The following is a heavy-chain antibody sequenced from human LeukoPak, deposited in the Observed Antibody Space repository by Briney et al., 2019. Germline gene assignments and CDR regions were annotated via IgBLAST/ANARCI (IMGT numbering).Heavy chain of an antibody. Sequence: GGSLRLSRAASGFTFSSYSMNWVRQAPGKGLEWVSSISSSSSYIYYADSVKGRFTISRDNAKNSLYLQMNSLRAEDTAVYYCASLQWGRYCSSTSCYDAFDIWGQGTMVTVSS. CDR3: ASLQWGRYCSSTSCYDAFDI. CDR1: GFTFSSYS. CDR2: ISSSSSYI. D-gene: IGHD2-2*01. V-gene: IGHV3-21*01. J-gene: IGHJ3*02.